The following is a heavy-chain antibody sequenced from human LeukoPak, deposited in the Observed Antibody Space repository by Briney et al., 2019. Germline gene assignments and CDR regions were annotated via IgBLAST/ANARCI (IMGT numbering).Heavy chain of an antibody. V-gene: IGHV1-8*01. CDR3: ARVAPGFHWIHDY. CDR1: GYTFTSYD. D-gene: IGHD5-18*01. J-gene: IGHJ4*02. Sequence: ASVKVSCKASGYTFTSYDINWVRQATGQGLEWMGWMNPNSGNAGYAQKFQGRVTMTRNTSISTAYMELSSLRAEDTAVYYCARVAPGFHWIHDYWGQGTLVTVSS. CDR2: MNPNSGNA.